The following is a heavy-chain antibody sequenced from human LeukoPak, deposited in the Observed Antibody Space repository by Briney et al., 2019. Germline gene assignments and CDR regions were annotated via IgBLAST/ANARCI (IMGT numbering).Heavy chain of an antibody. CDR3: ARARIAAAGTRIGYFDY. V-gene: IGHV3-7*01. Sequence: GGSLGLSCAASEFTLSSFWMSWVRQAPGKGLEWVASIKPDGSEKYYVDSVKGRFTISRDNAKNSLYLQMNSLRAEDTAVYYCARARIAAAGTRIGYFDYWGQGTLVTVSS. D-gene: IGHD6-13*01. CDR1: EFTLSSFW. CDR2: IKPDGSEK. J-gene: IGHJ4*02.